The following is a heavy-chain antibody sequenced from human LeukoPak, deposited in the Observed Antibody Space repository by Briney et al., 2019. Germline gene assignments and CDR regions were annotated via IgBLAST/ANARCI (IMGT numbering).Heavy chain of an antibody. J-gene: IGHJ4*02. CDR2: ISPNTGGT. V-gene: IGHV1-2*02. CDR3: ARAKIVAADFDY. Sequence: GASVKVSCKASGYTFTDYYIHWVRHAPGQGLQWMGWISPNTGGTNYAQKFQDRVTMTRDTSISTAYMELNRLRSDDTAVYYCARAKIVAADFDYWGQGTLVTVSS. D-gene: IGHD5-12*01. CDR1: GYTFTDYY.